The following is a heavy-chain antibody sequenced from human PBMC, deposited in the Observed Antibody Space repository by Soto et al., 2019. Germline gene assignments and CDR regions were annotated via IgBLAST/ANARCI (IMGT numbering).Heavy chain of an antibody. J-gene: IGHJ4*02. Sequence: LRLSCAASGFTFSSYAMSWVRQAPGKGLEWVSAINDIGDNTYYADSVKGRFSISRDNSKNTLYLQMNSLRAEDTAVYYCAKEGPYSDILTGLDYWGQGTLVTVSS. CDR2: INDIGDNT. D-gene: IGHD3-9*01. CDR1: GFTFSSYA. CDR3: AKEGPYSDILTGLDY. V-gene: IGHV3-23*01.